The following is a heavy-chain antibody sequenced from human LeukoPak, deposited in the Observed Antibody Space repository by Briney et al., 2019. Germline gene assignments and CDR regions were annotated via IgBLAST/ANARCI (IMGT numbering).Heavy chain of an antibody. J-gene: IGHJ4*02. Sequence: SGTLSLTCTVSGGSISSSNWWSWVRQPPGKGLEWIGEIYHSGSTNYNPSLKSRVTISVDRSKNQFSLKLSSVTAADTAVYYCARDSVTAMRGFDYWGQGTLVTVSS. D-gene: IGHD5-18*01. CDR1: GGSISSSNW. CDR3: ARDSVTAMRGFDY. V-gene: IGHV4-4*02. CDR2: IYHSGST.